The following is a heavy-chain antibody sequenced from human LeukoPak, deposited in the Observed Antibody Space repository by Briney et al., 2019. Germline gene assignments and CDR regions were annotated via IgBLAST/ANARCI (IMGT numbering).Heavy chain of an antibody. D-gene: IGHD4-17*01. CDR2: IIPIFGPA. J-gene: IGHJ4*02. CDR3: ARGSDGDYGGVY. Sequence: SVKGSCKASGGTFSSYAISWVRQAPGQGLEWMGGIIPIFGPANYAQKFQGTVTITADESTSTAYMELSSLRSEDTAVYYCARGSDGDYGGVYWGQGTLVTVSS. V-gene: IGHV1-69*01. CDR1: GGTFSSYA.